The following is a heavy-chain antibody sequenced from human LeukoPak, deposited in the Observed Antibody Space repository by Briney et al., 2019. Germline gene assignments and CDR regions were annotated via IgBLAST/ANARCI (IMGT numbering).Heavy chain of an antibody. CDR1: GFTFSSNA. CDR3: ARGVEPLAANTLAY. D-gene: IGHD1-14*01. J-gene: IGHJ4*02. Sequence: GGSLRLSCAASGFTFSSNAMSWVRQAPGKGLEWLSGISASGGTRYYADSVQGRFTISRDNSKNTLYLEMNSLSPDDTAVYYCARGVEPLAANTLAYWGQGTLVTVSS. V-gene: IGHV3-23*01. CDR2: ISASGGTR.